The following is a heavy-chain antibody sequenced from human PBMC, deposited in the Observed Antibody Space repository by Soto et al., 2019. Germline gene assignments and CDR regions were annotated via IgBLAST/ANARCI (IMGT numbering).Heavy chain of an antibody. CDR2: IYYSGST. D-gene: IGHD3-16*01. CDR1: GGSISSYY. CDR3: ARYYDYIADY. J-gene: IGHJ4*02. V-gene: IGHV4-59*01. Sequence: SETLSLTCTVSGGSISSYYWSWIRQPPGKGLEWIGYIYYSGSTNYNPSLKSRVTISVDTSKNQFSLKLSSVTAADTAVYYCARYYDYIADYWGQGTLVTVSS.